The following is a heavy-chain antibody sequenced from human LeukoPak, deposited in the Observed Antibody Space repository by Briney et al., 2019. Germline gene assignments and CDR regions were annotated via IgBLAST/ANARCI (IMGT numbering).Heavy chain of an antibody. V-gene: IGHV3-48*04. CDR2: ISSDGNSK. CDR3: ARETRWDFDY. J-gene: IGHJ4*02. Sequence: GGSLRLSCAASGFTFSSYGMHWVHQAPGKGLEWIAFISSDGNSKYYADSVRGRFTISRDNAKNSLYLQMNSLRAEDTAVYYCARETRWDFDYWGQGALVSVSS. D-gene: IGHD5-24*01. CDR1: GFTFSSYG.